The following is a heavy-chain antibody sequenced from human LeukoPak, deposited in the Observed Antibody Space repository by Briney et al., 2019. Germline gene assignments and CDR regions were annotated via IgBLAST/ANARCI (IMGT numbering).Heavy chain of an antibody. CDR1: GYTFTSYG. CDR3: ASQTGRMATTYYFDY. J-gene: IGHJ4*02. Sequence: GASVKVSCKASGYTFTSYGISWVRQAPGQGLEWMGWISAYNGNTNYAQKFQGRVTVTRETATRTVYMELSSLRSEDTAVYYCASQTGRMATTYYFDYWGQGTLVTVSS. V-gene: IGHV1-18*01. D-gene: IGHD5-12*01. CDR2: ISAYNGNT.